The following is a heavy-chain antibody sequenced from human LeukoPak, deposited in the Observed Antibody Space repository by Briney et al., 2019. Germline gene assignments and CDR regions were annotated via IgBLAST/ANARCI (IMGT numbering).Heavy chain of an antibody. CDR3: ARDRVRSALLWFGELLVDYYYGMDV. CDR1: GFTFSSYE. V-gene: IGHV3-48*03. Sequence: GGSLRLSCAASGFTFSSYEMNWVRQAPGKGLEWVSYISSSGSTIYYADSVKGRFTISRDNAKNSLYLQMNSLRAEDTAVYYCARDRVRSALLWFGELLVDYYYGMDVWGKGTTVTVSS. CDR2: ISSSGSTI. J-gene: IGHJ6*04. D-gene: IGHD3-10*01.